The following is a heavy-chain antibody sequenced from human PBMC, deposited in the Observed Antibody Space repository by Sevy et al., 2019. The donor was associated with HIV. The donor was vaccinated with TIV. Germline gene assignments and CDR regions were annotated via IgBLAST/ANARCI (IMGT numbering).Heavy chain of an antibody. D-gene: IGHD3-10*01. CDR3: ARVSVTMVRGVIISGSSDAFDI. V-gene: IGHV1-2*06. CDR1: GYTFTGYY. CDR2: INPNSGGT. Sequence: ASVKVSCKASGYTFTGYYMHWVRQAPGQGLEWMGRINPNSGGTNYAQKFKGRVTMTRDTSISTAYMELSRLRSDDTAVYYCARVSVTMVRGVIISGSSDAFDIWGQGTMVTVSS. J-gene: IGHJ3*02.